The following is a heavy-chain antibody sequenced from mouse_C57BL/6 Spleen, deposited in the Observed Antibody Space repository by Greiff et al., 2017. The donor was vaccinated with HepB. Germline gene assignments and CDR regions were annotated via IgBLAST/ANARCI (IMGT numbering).Heavy chain of an antibody. CDR1: GFTFSDYG. V-gene: IGHV5-17*01. CDR2: ISSGSSTI. CDR3: ARPWDDYFDV. J-gene: IGHJ1*03. Sequence: DVKLVESGGGLVKPGGSLKLSCAASGFTFSDYGMHWVRQAPEKGLEWVAYISSGSSTIYYADTVKGRFTISRDNAKNTLFLQMTSLRSEDTAMYYCARPWDDYFDVWGTGTTVTVSS. D-gene: IGHD4-1*01.